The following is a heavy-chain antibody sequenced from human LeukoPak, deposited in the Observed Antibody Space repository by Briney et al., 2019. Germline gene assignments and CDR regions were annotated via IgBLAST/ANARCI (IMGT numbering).Heavy chain of an antibody. CDR2: ISGSGGST. CDR1: GFTFSSYV. CDR3: AKSHDSSGSDY. V-gene: IGHV3-23*01. Sequence: GGSLGLSCAASGFTFSSYVMSWVRQAPGKGLEWVSAISGSGGSTYYADSVKGRFTISRDNSKNALYMQMNSLRAEDTAVYYCAKSHDSSGSDYWGQGTLVTVSS. J-gene: IGHJ4*02. D-gene: IGHD3-22*01.